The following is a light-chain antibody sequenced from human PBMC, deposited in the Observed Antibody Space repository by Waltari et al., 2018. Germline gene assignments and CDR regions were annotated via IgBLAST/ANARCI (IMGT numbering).Light chain of an antibody. CDR2: AAS. CDR3: QQSYSTLPT. CDR1: QSISSY. V-gene: IGKV1-39*01. Sequence: DIQMTQSPSSLSASVGDRVTITCRASQSISSYLNWYQHKPGKAPKLLIYAASSLQSGVPSRFSGSGSGTDFTLTISSLQPEDFATYYCQQSYSTLPTFGQGTKVEIK. J-gene: IGKJ1*01.